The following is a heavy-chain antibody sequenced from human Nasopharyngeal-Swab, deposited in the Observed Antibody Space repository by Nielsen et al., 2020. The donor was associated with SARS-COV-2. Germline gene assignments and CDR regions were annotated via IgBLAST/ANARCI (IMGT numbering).Heavy chain of an antibody. Sequence: GGSLRLSCAASGFTFSSYSINWVRQAPGKGLEWVSSISSSSSYIYYADSVKGRFTISRDNAKNSLYLQMNSLRAEDTAVYYCARDYIPVATIWKYFDYWGQGTLVTVSS. D-gene: IGHD5-12*01. CDR1: GFTFSSYS. CDR2: ISSSSSYI. J-gene: IGHJ4*02. V-gene: IGHV3-21*01. CDR3: ARDYIPVATIWKYFDY.